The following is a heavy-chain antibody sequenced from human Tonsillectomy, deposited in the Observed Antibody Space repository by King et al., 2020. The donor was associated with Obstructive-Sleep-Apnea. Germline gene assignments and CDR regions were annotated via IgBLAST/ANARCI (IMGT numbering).Heavy chain of an antibody. CDR2: IWFDGSNK. J-gene: IGHJ4*02. D-gene: IGHD4-17*01. CDR1: GFTFSNYG. Sequence: QLVQSGGGVVQPGRSLRLSCAASGFTFSNYGMHWVRQAPGEGLEWVAVIWFDGSNKYYADSVKGRFTISRDNSKNTLYLQMNSLRAEDTAVYYCARDRNRTGDLDYWGQGTLVTVSS. CDR3: ARDRNRTGDLDY. V-gene: IGHV3-33*01.